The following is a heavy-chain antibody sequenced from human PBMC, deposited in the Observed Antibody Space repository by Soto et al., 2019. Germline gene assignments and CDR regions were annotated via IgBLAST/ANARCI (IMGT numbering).Heavy chain of an antibody. V-gene: IGHV3-48*01. CDR2: ISSSSSTI. Sequence: GWSLRLSCAASGFTFSSYIMNWVRQATGKGLEWVSYISSSSSTIYYADSVKGRFTISRDNAKNSLYLQMNSLRAEDTAVYYCARWGVVPAAIGAFDIWGQGTMVTVSS. CDR3: ARWGVVPAAIGAFDI. CDR1: GFTFSSYI. J-gene: IGHJ3*02. D-gene: IGHD2-2*01.